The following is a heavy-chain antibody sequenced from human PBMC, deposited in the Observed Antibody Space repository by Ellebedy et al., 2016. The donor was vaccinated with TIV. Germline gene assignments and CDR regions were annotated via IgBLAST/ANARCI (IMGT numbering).Heavy chain of an antibody. CDR1: GGSINSRDYY. CDR2: ISYSGNT. D-gene: IGHD3-10*01. CDR3: ARVESKRWGGRWFGESGFDY. V-gene: IGHV4-30-4*01. Sequence: MPSETLSLTCTVSGGSINSRDYYWSWIRQPPGKGLECFGYISYSGNTYYNPSIKSRVTMSIDASKNQFSLKLSSVTAADTAVYYCARVESKRWGGRWFGESGFDYWGQGTLVTVSS. J-gene: IGHJ4*02.